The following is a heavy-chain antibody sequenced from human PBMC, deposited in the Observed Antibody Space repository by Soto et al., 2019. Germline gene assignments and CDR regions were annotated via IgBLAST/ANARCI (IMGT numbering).Heavy chain of an antibody. J-gene: IGHJ4*02. D-gene: IGHD1-1*01. V-gene: IGHV1-69*13. CDR1: GGTFSSYA. CDR3: ARDAVSSGTTYYFDY. CDR2: IIPIFGTA. Sequence: SVKVSCKASGGTFSSYAISWVRQAPGQGLEWMGGIIPIFGTANYAQKFQGRVTITADESTSTAYMELSSLRSEDTAVYYCARDAVSSGTTYYFDYWGQATLVTVSS.